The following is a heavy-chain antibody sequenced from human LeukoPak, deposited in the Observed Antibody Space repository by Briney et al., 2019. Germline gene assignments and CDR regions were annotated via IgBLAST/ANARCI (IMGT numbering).Heavy chain of an antibody. CDR1: GYSFTNYW. D-gene: IGHD1-7*01. CDR3: ARPGLIYGTTGGMDV. CDR2: IYPGDSDS. J-gene: IGHJ6*02. Sequence: GESLKISCKGSGYSFTNYWIGWVRQMPGTGLEWIGIIYPGDSDSRYSPSFQGQVTISADKSISTAYLQWGSLKASDTAMYYCARPGLIYGTTGGMDVWGQGTTVTVSS. V-gene: IGHV5-51*01.